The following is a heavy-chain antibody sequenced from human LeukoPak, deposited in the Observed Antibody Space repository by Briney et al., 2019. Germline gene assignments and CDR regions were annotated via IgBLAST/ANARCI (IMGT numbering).Heavy chain of an antibody. CDR2: VYSDGVT. CDR1: GDSISNNY. CDR3: ARISSGSSWYWFDP. Sequence: PSETLSLTCTVSGDSISNNYWSWIRQPAGQGLEWIGRVYSDGVTRYNPSLQSRVTISVDMSNNRFSLTLNSATAADTAVYYCARISSGSSWYWFDPWGQGTLVTVSS. D-gene: IGHD6-13*01. V-gene: IGHV4-4*07. J-gene: IGHJ5*02.